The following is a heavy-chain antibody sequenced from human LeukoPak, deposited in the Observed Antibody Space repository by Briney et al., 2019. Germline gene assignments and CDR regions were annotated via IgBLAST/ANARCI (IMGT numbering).Heavy chain of an antibody. CDR3: ASPMGSSWAFDY. V-gene: IGHV1-69*05. CDR1: RDTFSIYA. CDR2: NIPIFGTA. Sequence: SVKLSCKASRDTFSIYAISCVRHAPGQGLEWMGRNIPIFGTANRAQKFQGRVTITTDESRSTAYMELSSLRAEDTAVYYCASPMGSSWAFDYWGQGTLVTVSS. J-gene: IGHJ4*02. D-gene: IGHD6-13*01.